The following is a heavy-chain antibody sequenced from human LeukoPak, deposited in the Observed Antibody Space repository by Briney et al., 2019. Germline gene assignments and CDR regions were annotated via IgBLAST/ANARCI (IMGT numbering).Heavy chain of an antibody. D-gene: IGHD6-13*01. J-gene: IGHJ4*02. CDR2: ISYDGSNK. CDR1: VYTFNSYA. V-gene: IGHV3-30-3*01. CDR3: ARDSAHSSSWYEFDY. Sequence: GGSVRLSCGASVYTFNSYAMQWPPQAPGRALEWVTNISYDGSNKYYADSVKGRFTISRDNSKNTLYLQMNSLRAEDTAVYYCARDSAHSSSWYEFDYWGQGTLVTVSS.